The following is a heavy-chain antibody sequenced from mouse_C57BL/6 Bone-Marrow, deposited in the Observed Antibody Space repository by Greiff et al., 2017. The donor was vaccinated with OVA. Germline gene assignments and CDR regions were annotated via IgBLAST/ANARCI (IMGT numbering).Heavy chain of an antibody. J-gene: IGHJ2*01. CDR2: IYPGDGDT. D-gene: IGHD2-1*01. CDR3: ARTVYYGNYEGFDY. Sequence: VQLQQSGPELVKPGASVKISCKASGYAFSSSWMNWVKQRPGKGLEWIGRIYPGDGDTNYNGKFKGKATLTADKSSSTAYMQLSSLTSEDSAVYFCARTVYYGNYEGFDYWGQGTTLTVSS. CDR1: GYAFSSSW. V-gene: IGHV1-82*01.